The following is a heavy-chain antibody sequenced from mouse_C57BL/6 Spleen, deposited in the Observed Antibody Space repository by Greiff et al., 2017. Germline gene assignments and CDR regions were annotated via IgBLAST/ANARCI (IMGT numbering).Heavy chain of an antibody. CDR1: GYTFTDYY. V-gene: IGHV1-26*01. D-gene: IGHD1-2*01. CDR3: ARERAYGPMDY. CDR2: INPNNGGT. J-gene: IGHJ4*01. Sequence: VHVKQSGPELVKPGASVKISCKASGYTFTDYYMNWVKQSHGKSLEWIGDINPNNGGTSYNQKFKGKATLTVDKSSSTAYMELRSLTSEDSAVYYCARERAYGPMDYWGQGTSVTVSS.